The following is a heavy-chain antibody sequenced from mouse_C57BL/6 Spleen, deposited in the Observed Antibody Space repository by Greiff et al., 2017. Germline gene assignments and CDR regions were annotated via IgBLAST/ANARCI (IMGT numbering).Heavy chain of an antibody. CDR1: GYTFTNYW. D-gene: IGHD1-1*01. J-gene: IGHJ4*01. Sequence: QVQLQQSGAELVRPGTSVKMSCKASGYTFTNYWIGWAKQRPGHGLEWIGDIYPGGGYTNYNEKFKGKATLTADKSSSTAYMQFSSLTSEDSAVYYCARTYYYGSEMDYWGQGTSVTVSS. CDR2: IYPGGGYT. CDR3: ARTYYYGSEMDY. V-gene: IGHV1-63*01.